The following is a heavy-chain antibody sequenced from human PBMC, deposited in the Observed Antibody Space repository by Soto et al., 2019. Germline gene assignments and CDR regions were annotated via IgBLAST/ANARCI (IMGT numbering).Heavy chain of an antibody. D-gene: IGHD2-2*01. CDR1: GYTFTSYG. CDR3: ARADRRSRHQNWFDP. V-gene: IGHV1-18*01. CDR2: ISAYNGNT. J-gene: IGHJ5*02. Sequence: ASVKVSCKASGYTFTSYGISWVRQAPGQGLEWMGWISAYNGNTNYAQKLQGRVTMTTDTSTSTAYMELRSLRSDDTAVYYCARADRRSRHQNWFDPWGQGTLVTLSS.